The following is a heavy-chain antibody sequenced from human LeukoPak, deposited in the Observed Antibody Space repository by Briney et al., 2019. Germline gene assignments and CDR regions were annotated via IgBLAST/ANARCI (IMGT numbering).Heavy chain of an antibody. J-gene: IGHJ6*03. Sequence: SETLSLTCTVSGYSISSGYYWGWIRQPPGKGLEWIGSIYHSGSTYYNPSLKSRVTISVDTSKNQFSLKLSSVTAADTAVYYCAREGQQQLYYYYYYMDVWGKGTTVTISS. D-gene: IGHD6-13*01. CDR2: IYHSGST. V-gene: IGHV4-38-2*02. CDR1: GYSISSGYY. CDR3: AREGQQQLYYYYYYMDV.